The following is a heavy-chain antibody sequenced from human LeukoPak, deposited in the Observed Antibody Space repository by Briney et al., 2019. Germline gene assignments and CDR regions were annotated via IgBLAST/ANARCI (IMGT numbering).Heavy chain of an antibody. CDR2: ISNRDSTI. CDR3: AREQPVTSSDY. Sequence: GGSLRLSCAASGFTFSNYEMNWVRQAPGKGLEWVSYISNRDSTIYYADSVKGRFTISRDNAKNSLYLQMNSLRAEDTAVYYCAREQPVTSSDYWGQGTLVTVSS. D-gene: IGHD4-17*01. CDR1: GFTFSNYE. J-gene: IGHJ4*02. V-gene: IGHV3-48*03.